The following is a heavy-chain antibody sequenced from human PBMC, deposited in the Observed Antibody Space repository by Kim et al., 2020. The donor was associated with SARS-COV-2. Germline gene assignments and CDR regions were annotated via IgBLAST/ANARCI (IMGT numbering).Heavy chain of an antibody. D-gene: IGHD6-19*01. CDR3: ARDGDVYSSGKDAFDI. Sequence: GGSLRLSCAASGFTFSSYWMHWVRQAPGKGLEWVANIKQDGNQKYYVDSVKGRFTISRDNAKNSLYLQMNSLRAEDTAVYYCARDGDVYSSGKDAFDIWGQGTIGTVSS. V-gene: IGHV3-7*01. CDR2: IKQDGNQK. CDR1: GFTFSSYW. J-gene: IGHJ3*02.